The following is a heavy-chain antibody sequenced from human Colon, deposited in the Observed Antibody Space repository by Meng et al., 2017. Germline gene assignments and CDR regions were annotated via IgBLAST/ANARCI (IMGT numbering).Heavy chain of an antibody. CDR3: ARVRRSGDDFDY. CDR1: GGSISTGGYY. V-gene: IGHV4-31*01. CDR2: IYYSGST. J-gene: IGHJ4*02. Sequence: QGQLQTSGPGLVKPSQTLSLPCTVSGGSISTGGYYWSWIRQLPGKGLEWIGYIYYSGSTYYNPSLRSLVSISVDTSKNQFSLRLTSVTAADTAVYYCARVRRSGDDFDYWGQGTLVTVSS. D-gene: IGHD1-26*01.